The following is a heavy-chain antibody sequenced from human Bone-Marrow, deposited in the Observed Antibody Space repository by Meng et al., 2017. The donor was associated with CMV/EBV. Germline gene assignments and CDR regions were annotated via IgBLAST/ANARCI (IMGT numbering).Heavy chain of an antibody. CDR2: IKQDGSEK. V-gene: IGHV3-7*01. Sequence: GESLKISCAASGFTFSSYWMTWVRQAPGKGLEWVANIKQDGSEKYYVDSVKGRFTMSRDNAKNSLYLQMNSLRAEDTAVYYCGRDSRSRYTNSDYWGQGILVTVSS. J-gene: IGHJ4*02. CDR1: GFTFSSYW. CDR3: GRDSRSRYTNSDY. D-gene: IGHD4-23*01.